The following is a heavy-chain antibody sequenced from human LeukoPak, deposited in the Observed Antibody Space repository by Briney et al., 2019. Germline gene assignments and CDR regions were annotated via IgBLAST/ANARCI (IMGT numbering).Heavy chain of an antibody. CDR3: ARDPTFRNRGNWFDP. J-gene: IGHJ5*02. Sequence: PGGSLRLSCAASGFTFSSYAMHWVRQAPGKGLEWVAVISYDGSNKYYADSVKGRFTISRDNSKNTLYLQMNSLRAEDTAVYYCARDPTFRNRGNWFDPWGQGTLVTVSS. CDR2: ISYDGSNK. CDR1: GFTFSSYA. V-gene: IGHV3-30-3*01. D-gene: IGHD2/OR15-2a*01.